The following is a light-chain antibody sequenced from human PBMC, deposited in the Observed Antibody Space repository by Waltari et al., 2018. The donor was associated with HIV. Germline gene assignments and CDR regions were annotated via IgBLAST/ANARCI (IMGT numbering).Light chain of an antibody. J-gene: IGLJ2*01. CDR3: QVWDITSDRVV. Sequence: SYVLTQPSSVSLAPGKTVPITCGGDNLGGKSVHWYQQTPGQAPLLVISDDFDRPSGIPERFSGSKSETTATLTISGVEAGDEADYYCQVWDITSDRVVFGGGTHLTVL. CDR2: DDF. V-gene: IGLV3-21*04. CDR1: NLGGKS.